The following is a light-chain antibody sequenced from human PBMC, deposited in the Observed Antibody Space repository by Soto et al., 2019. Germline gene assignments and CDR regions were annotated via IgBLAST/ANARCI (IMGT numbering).Light chain of an antibody. J-gene: IGKJ1*01. V-gene: IGKV1-39*01. CDR3: QQSYSTFWT. Sequence: IQMTQSPSSLSASVGDRVTITCRASQSISSYLNWYQQKPGKAPKLLIYAASSLQSGVPSRFSGSGSGTDFTLTISSLQPEDFATYYCQQSYSTFWTFGQGTKV. CDR2: AAS. CDR1: QSISSY.